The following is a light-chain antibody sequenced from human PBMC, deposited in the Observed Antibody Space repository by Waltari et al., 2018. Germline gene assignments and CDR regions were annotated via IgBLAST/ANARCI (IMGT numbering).Light chain of an antibody. CDR3: QQYNGWPRT. V-gene: IGKV3-15*01. J-gene: IGKJ1*01. Sequence: TLSGSPGDRATLSCRASQSVSSNLAWYQQHPGQAPRLLIYAASTRATGVPARFSGSGSGTDFTLTISSLQSEDFAVYYCQQYNGWPRTFGQGP. CDR2: AAS. CDR1: QSVSSN.